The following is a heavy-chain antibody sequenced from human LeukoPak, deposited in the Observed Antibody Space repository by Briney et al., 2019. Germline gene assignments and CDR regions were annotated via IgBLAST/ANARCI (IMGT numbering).Heavy chain of an antibody. V-gene: IGHV1-69*13. D-gene: IGHD6-13*01. CDR2: MLPIFGTA. Sequence: SVTVSCTASGGNFRNYGFHWVRQAPGQGLEWMGGMLPIFGTANYAQKFQGRVTVTADESSNTASLDLSSLTPEDTAVYYCATDPNPYSSTSGYFDFWGQGTLVTVSS. J-gene: IGHJ4*02. CDR1: GGNFRNYG. CDR3: ATDPNPYSSTSGYFDF.